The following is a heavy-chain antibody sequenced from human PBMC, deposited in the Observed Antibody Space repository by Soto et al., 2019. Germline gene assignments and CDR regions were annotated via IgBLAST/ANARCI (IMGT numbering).Heavy chain of an antibody. CDR2: ISTYNSRT. CDR3: ARARYCASPSCYKHYYYGMDT. V-gene: IGHV1-18*04. J-gene: IGHJ6*02. CDR1: GYTFTSHA. D-gene: IGHD2-2*02. Sequence: QDQLVQSGAEVKKPGASVKISCEASGYTFTSHAISWVRQAPGQGLEWLGWISTYNSRTHYAQKVQGRVTMTTDTSTSTAYLDLRGLTFADTAVYYWARARYCASPSCYKHYYYGMDTWGQGTTVTGSS.